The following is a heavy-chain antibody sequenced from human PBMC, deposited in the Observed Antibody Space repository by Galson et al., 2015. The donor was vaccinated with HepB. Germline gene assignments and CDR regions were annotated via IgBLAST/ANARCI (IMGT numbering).Heavy chain of an antibody. D-gene: IGHD2-15*01. CDR2: ISTYDGNT. CDR3: ARDRDVAVAGGDYYDY. J-gene: IGHJ4*02. V-gene: IGHV1-18*04. CDR1: GYTFSSFD. Sequence: SVKVSCKASGYTFSSFDISWVRQAPGQGLEWMGWISTYDGNTKYAQKFRGRLTMSTDPSTSTAYMELRSLRSDDTAVYYCARDRDVAVAGGDYYDYWGQGTLVIVSS.